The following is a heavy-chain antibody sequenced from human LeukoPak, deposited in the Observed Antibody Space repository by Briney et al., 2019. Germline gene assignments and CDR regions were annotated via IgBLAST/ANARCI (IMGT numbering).Heavy chain of an antibody. Sequence: GGSLRLSCAASGFTFSRYWMHWVRQVPGKGLVWVSRIHSDGRSTMYADSVKGRFTISRDDAKNTLYLQMNSLRAEDTAVYYCAREPEDIVVVPAAPEGYWGQGTLVTVSS. CDR3: AREPEDIVVVPAAPEGY. D-gene: IGHD2-2*01. CDR1: GFTFSRYW. V-gene: IGHV3-74*03. J-gene: IGHJ4*02. CDR2: IHSDGRST.